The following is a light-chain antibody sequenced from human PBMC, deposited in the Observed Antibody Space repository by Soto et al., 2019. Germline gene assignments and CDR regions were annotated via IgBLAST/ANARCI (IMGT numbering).Light chain of an antibody. CDR1: SSDVGGSNF. V-gene: IGLV2-8*01. Sequence: QSALTQPPSASGSPGQSVTISCTGTSSDVGGSNFVSWYQQYPGKAPKLMIYKVSKRPSGVPDRFSGAKSGNTASLTVSGLQAEDEADYYCSSYAGSNAGTNTVVFGGGTKLTVL. CDR3: SSYAGSNAGTNTVV. J-gene: IGLJ3*02. CDR2: KVS.